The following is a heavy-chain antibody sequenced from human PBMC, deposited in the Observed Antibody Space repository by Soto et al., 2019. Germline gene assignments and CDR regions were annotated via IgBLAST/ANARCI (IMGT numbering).Heavy chain of an antibody. V-gene: IGHV3-23*01. Sequence: EVQLLESGGGLVQPGGSLRLSCAASGFTFSRYAMSWVRQAPGKGLEWVSAIRGSGGSTYYADSVKGRFTISRDNSKNTLYLQMNSLRAEDTAVYYCAKVGKRGSPNLSYDYGMDVWGQGTTVTVSS. CDR1: GFTFSRYA. CDR2: IRGSGGST. CDR3: AKVGKRGSPNLSYDYGMDV. J-gene: IGHJ6*02. D-gene: IGHD3-10*01.